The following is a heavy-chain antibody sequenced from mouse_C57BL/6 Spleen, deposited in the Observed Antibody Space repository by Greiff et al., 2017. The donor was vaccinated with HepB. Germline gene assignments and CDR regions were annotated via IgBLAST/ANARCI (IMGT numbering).Heavy chain of an antibody. J-gene: IGHJ4*01. D-gene: IGHD2-5*01. CDR3: APNYSNYVDYAMDY. Sequence: EVKLVESGAELVKPGASVKLSCTASGFNIKDYYMHWVKQRTEQGLEWIGRIDPEDGETKYAPKFQGKATITADTSSNTAYLQLSSLTSEDTAVYYCAPNYSNYVDYAMDYWGQGTSVTVSS. V-gene: IGHV14-2*01. CDR2: IDPEDGET. CDR1: GFNIKDYY.